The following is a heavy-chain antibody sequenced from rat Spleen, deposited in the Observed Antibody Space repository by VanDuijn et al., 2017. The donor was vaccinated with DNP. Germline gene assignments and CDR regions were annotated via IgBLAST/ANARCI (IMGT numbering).Heavy chain of an antibody. J-gene: IGHJ2*01. Sequence: EVQLVESGGGLVXPGXXMKLSCXXXGFXXXNXXXAWXXXAPKEGLEWVATISYDGSSTYYRDSVKGRFTIARDNAKSTLYLQMDSLRSEETATYYCARRVYPAQGGYFDYWGQGVMVTVSS. CDR3: ARRVYPAQGGYFDY. D-gene: IGHD1-4*01. CDR2: ISYDGSST. CDR1: GFXXXNXX. V-gene: IGHV5-7*01.